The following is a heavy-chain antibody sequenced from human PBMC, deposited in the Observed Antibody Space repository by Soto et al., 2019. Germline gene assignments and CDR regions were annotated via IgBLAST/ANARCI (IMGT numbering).Heavy chain of an antibody. D-gene: IGHD3-16*01. CDR3: ARGEYSYPPDY. Sequence: SETLSLTCTVSGFSISSGGYYWIRIRQHPGKGLEWIGYIYYSGSTYYNPSLKSRVTISVDTSKNQFSPKLSSVTAADTAVYYCARGEYSYPPDYWGQGTLVTVSS. V-gene: IGHV4-31*03. CDR2: IYYSGST. J-gene: IGHJ4*02. CDR1: GFSISSGGYY.